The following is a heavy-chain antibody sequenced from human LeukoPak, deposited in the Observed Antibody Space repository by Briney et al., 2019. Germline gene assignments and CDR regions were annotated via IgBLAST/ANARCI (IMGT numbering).Heavy chain of an antibody. J-gene: IGHJ4*02. V-gene: IGHV3-23*01. CDR1: GFTFSTCA. CDR2: ITPSGANT. D-gene: IGHD7-27*01. CDR3: ARDLTMGKDVY. Sequence: GGSLRLSCAASGFTFSTCAMRWVGEAPGKGLEWVSVITPSGANTYYADSVKGRFTISRDNAKNSLYLQMNSLRDEDTAVYYCARDLTMGKDVYWGQGTLVTVSS.